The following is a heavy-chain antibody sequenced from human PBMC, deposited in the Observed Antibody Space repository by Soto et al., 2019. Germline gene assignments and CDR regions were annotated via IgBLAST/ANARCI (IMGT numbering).Heavy chain of an antibody. J-gene: IGHJ5*02. CDR3: ARDSTYYDFWSGPSA. CDR1: GGSISSGDYY. V-gene: IGHV4-30-4*01. Sequence: SETLSLTCTVSGGSISSGDYYWSWIRQPPGKGLEWIGYIYYSGSTYYNPSLKSRVTISVDTSKNQFSLKLSSVTAADTAVYYCARDSTYYDFWSGPSAWGQGTLVTVPQ. D-gene: IGHD3-3*01. CDR2: IYYSGST.